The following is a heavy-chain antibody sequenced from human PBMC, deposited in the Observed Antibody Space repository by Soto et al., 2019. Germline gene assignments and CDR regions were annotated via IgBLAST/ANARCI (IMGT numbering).Heavy chain of an antibody. CDR2: IYPGDSDT. D-gene: IGHD3-22*01. Sequence: HGESLKISCKGSGYSFTSYWIGWVRQMPGKGLEWMGIIYPGDSDTRYSPSFQGQVTISADKSISTAYLQWSSLKASDTAMYYCARHRDDSSGYLTFDYWGQGTLVTVSS. J-gene: IGHJ4*02. V-gene: IGHV5-51*01. CDR3: ARHRDDSSGYLTFDY. CDR1: GYSFTSYW.